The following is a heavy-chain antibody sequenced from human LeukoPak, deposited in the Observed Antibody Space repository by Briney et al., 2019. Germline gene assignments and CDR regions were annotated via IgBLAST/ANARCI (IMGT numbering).Heavy chain of an antibody. Sequence: GASVKVSCKASGYTFTSYGIRWVGQAPGQGLEWMGWISAYNGNTNYAQKLQGRVTMTTDTPTSTAYMELRSLISDDTAVYYCARDQGLYCGGDCYSVNYWGQRTLATVS. J-gene: IGHJ4*02. CDR2: ISAYNGNT. V-gene: IGHV1-18*01. CDR1: GYTFTSYG. D-gene: IGHD2-21*01. CDR3: ARDQGLYCGGDCYSVNY.